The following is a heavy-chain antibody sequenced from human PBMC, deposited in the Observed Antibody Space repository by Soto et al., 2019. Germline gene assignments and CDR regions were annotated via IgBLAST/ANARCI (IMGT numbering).Heavy chain of an antibody. CDR3: ARTVIGGFDY. D-gene: IGHD3-16*02. V-gene: IGHV4-59*01. J-gene: IGHJ4*02. CDR2: IYYSGST. CDR1: GGSISSDY. Sequence: QVKLQESGPGLVKPSETLSLTCTVSGGSISSDYWSWIRQPPGKGLEWIAYIYYSGSTNYNPSLKSRVAIPGDTSKNQFSLKLSSVTAADTAVYYCARTVIGGFDYWGQGTLVTVSS.